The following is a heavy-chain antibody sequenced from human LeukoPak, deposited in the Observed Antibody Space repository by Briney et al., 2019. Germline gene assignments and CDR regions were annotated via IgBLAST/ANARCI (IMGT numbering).Heavy chain of an antibody. V-gene: IGHV3-48*03. CDR3: ASQDYDILTGYYFDY. CDR1: GFTFSSYE. D-gene: IGHD3-9*01. Sequence: PGGSLRLSCAASGFTFSSYEMNWVRQAPGKGLEWVSYISSSGSTIYYADSVKGRFTISRDNAKNSLYLQMNSLRAEDTAVYYCASQDYDILTGYYFDYWGQGTLVTVSS. CDR2: ISSSGSTI. J-gene: IGHJ4*02.